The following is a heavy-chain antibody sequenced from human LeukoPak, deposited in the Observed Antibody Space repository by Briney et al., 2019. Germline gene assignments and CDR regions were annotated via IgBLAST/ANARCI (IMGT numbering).Heavy chain of an antibody. V-gene: IGHV4-39*01. J-gene: IGHJ5*01. CDR2: VSYNGIT. CDR1: GDSVSISDYY. CDR3: ASSSSWYRFDF. Sequence: SETLSLTCTVSGDSVSISDYYWVWLRQPPGQGLEWIGTVSYNGITYYPPSLQSRLSISIDTPKNQFSLTLTSVTAADTAVYYCASSSSWYRFDFWGQGTLVTVSS. D-gene: IGHD6-13*01.